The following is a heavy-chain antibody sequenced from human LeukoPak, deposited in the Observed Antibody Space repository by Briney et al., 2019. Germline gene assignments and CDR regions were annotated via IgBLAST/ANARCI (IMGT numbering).Heavy chain of an antibody. J-gene: IGHJ4*02. V-gene: IGHV3-21*01. Sequence: PGGSLRLSCAASGFNFNTYTMSWVRQAPGKGLEWVSSITCCRPDITYGDSVTGRFTISRDNAKNSLYLQMNSLRAEDTAVYYCARDFGRYFFDYWGQGTLVTVSS. CDR3: ARDFGRYFFDY. D-gene: IGHD3-10*01. CDR1: GFNFNTYT. CDR2: ITCCRPDI.